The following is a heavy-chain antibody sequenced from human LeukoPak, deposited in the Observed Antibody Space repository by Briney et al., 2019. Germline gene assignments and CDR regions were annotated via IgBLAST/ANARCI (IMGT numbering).Heavy chain of an antibody. J-gene: IGHJ5*02. CDR2: ISAYNGNT. CDR1: VYTSTSYG. V-gene: IGHV1-18*01. CDR3: ARDQVQLERRGLRRYGWFDP. Sequence: ASVKVSCTSSVYTSTSYGISWVRQAPGQALEWMGWISAYNGNTNYAQKLRGRVTMTTDTSTSTAYMELRSLRSDDTAVYYCARDQVQLERRGLRRYGWFDPWGQGTLVTVSS. D-gene: IGHD1-1*01.